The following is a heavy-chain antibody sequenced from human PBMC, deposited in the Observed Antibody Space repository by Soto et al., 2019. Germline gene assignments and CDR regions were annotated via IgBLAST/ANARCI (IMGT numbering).Heavy chain of an antibody. CDR1: GYSFTAYF. V-gene: IGHV1-3*05. CDR3: ARGPNSGAFDI. J-gene: IGHJ3*02. D-gene: IGHD2-21*01. CDR2: INPDSGDT. Sequence: QVHLVQSGAEEKRPGASVKISCKASGYSFTAYFLHWLRQAPGQSLEWMGWINPDSGDTNFSQKFRGRVTGSRDTVASTAYMELSSLRSEDTAVYYCARGPNSGAFDIWGQGTMVTVSS.